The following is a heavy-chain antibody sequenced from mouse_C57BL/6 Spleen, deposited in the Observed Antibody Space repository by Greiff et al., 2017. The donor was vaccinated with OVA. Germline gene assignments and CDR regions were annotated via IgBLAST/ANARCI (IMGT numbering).Heavy chain of an antibody. J-gene: IGHJ2*01. CDR2: IHPNSGST. V-gene: IGHV1-64*01. Sequence: QVQLQQPGAELVKPGASVTLSCKASGYTFTSYWMHWVKQRPGQGLEWIGMIHPNSGSTNYNEKFKSKATLTVDKSSSTAYMQLSSLTSEDSAVYYCARLITTVGEGYFDYWGQGTTLTVSS. D-gene: IGHD1-1*01. CDR3: ARLITTVGEGYFDY. CDR1: GYTFTSYW.